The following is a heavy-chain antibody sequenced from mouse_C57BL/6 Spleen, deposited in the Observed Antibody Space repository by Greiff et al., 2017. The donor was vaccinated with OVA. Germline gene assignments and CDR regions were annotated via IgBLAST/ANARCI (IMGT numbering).Heavy chain of an antibody. V-gene: IGHV3-8*01. CDR3: ARYNYGSSYYWYFDV. CDR1: GYSITSDY. Sequence: EVQRVESGPGLAKPSQTLSLTCSVTGYSITSDYWNWIRKFPGNKLEYMGYISYSGSTYYNPSLKSRISITRDTSKNQYYLQLNSVTTEDTATYYCARYNYGSSYYWYFDVWGTGTTVTVSS. J-gene: IGHJ1*03. CDR2: ISYSGST. D-gene: IGHD1-1*01.